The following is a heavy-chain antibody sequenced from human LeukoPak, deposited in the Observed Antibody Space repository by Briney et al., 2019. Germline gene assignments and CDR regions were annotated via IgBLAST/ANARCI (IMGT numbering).Heavy chain of an antibody. CDR1: GFTFSNYA. J-gene: IGHJ4*02. V-gene: IGHV3-23*01. D-gene: IGHD5-18*01. CDR3: AQGRLGYSYGAFDH. Sequence: SGGSLRLSCAASGFTFSNYAMSWVRQAPGKGLEWVPVISGSGGSTNFADSVKGRFTSSRDNSKNALYLQMHSLRVEDTAVYYCAQGRLGYSYGAFDHWGQGTLVTVSS. CDR2: ISGSGGST.